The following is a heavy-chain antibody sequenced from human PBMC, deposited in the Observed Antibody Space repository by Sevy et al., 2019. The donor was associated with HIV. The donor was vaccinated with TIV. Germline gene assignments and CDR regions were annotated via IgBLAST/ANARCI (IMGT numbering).Heavy chain of an antibody. CDR3: ARDHVVVEPLANYCMDV. CDR2: ISSRGTTI. V-gene: IGHV3-11*01. CDR1: GFIFSDFY. J-gene: IGHJ6*02. Sequence: GGSLRLSCAASGFIFSDFYMSWVRQAPGKGLEWISYISSRGTTISYADAVKGGFTISRDNAKNSLYLQMNSLTAEDTAVYYCARDHVVVEPLANYCMDVWGQGTTVTVSS. D-gene: IGHD2-2*01.